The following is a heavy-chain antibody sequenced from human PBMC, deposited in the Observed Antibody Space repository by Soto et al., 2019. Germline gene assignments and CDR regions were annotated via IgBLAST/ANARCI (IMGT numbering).Heavy chain of an antibody. V-gene: IGHV3-21*01. CDR2: ISSSSSYI. D-gene: IGHD2-2*01. Sequence: GSLILSWGTSGFPFGRNTMNLVRAAPGKGLEWVSSISSSSSYIYYADSVKGRFTISRDNAKNSLYLQMNSLRAEDTAVYYCASDIVVVPAATRGYYYYGMDVWGQGTTVTVS. J-gene: IGHJ6*02. CDR3: ASDIVVVPAATRGYYYYGMDV. CDR1: GFPFGRNT.